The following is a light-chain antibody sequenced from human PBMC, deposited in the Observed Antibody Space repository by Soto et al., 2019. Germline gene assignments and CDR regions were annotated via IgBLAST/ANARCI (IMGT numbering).Light chain of an antibody. CDR1: SSDVGGYNY. V-gene: IGLV2-8*01. CDR3: SSYAGRNSYV. CDR2: DAS. J-gene: IGLJ1*01. Sequence: QSALTQPPSASGSPGQSVTISCTGTSSDVGGYNYVSWYQQHPGKAPKLMIYDASKRPSGVPDRFSGSKSGNTASLTVSGLQAEDEADYYCSSYAGRNSYVFGAGTKVTVL.